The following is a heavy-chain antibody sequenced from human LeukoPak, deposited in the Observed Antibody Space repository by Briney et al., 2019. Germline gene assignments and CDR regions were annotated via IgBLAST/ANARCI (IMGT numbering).Heavy chain of an antibody. CDR2: ISSSSSYI. CDR3: ARVGRQWPVTNYAFDI. V-gene: IGHV3-21*01. D-gene: IGHD6-19*01. J-gene: IGHJ3*02. CDR1: GFTFSSYS. Sequence: GGSLRLSCAASGFTFSSYSMNWVRQAPGKGLEWVSSISSSSSYIYYADSVKGRFTISRDNAKNSLYLQMNSLRAEDTAVYYCARVGRQWPVTNYAFDIWGQGTMVTVSS.